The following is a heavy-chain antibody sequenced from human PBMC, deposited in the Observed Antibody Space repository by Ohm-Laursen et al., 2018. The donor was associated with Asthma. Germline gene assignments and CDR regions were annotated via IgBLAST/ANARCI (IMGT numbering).Heavy chain of an antibody. CDR2: INPDGRET. D-gene: IGHD5-12*01. CDR1: GFTFDDYA. J-gene: IGHJ6*02. V-gene: IGHV3-7*03. CDR3: VKDIKVTSGYKYPYYYYYGMDV. Sequence: GSLRLSCSASGFTFDDYAMHWVRQAPGKGLEWVANINPDGRETRHVDSVKGRFTISRDNAKDSLSLQMNSLRAEDTALYYCVKDIKVTSGYKYPYYYYYGMDVWGQGTTVTVSS.